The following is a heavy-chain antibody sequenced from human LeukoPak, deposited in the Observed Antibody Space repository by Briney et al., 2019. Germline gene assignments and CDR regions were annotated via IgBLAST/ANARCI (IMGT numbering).Heavy chain of an antibody. D-gene: IGHD3-3*01. CDR2: ISYDGSNK. CDR1: GFTFSSYG. J-gene: IGHJ4*02. CDR3: AKDTYYDFWSGSSHIDY. Sequence: GRSLRLSCAASGFTFSSYGMHWVRQAPGKGLEWVAVISYDGSNKYYADSVKGRFTISRDNSKNTLYLQMNSLRAEDTALYYCAKDTYYDFWSGSSHIDYWGQGTLVTVSS. V-gene: IGHV3-30*18.